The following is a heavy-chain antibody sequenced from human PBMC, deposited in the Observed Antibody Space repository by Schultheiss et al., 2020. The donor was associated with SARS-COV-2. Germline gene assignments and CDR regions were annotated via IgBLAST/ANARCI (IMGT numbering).Heavy chain of an antibody. CDR1: GFTVSSNY. Sequence: GESLKISCAASGFTVSSNYMSWVRQAPGKGLEWVSVIYSGGSTYYADSVKGRFTISRDNSKNTLYLQMNSLRAEDTAVYYCARATERGIAVAGYYFDYWGQGTLVTVSS. J-gene: IGHJ4*02. CDR2: IYSGGST. CDR3: ARATERGIAVAGYYFDY. V-gene: IGHV3-66*01. D-gene: IGHD6-19*01.